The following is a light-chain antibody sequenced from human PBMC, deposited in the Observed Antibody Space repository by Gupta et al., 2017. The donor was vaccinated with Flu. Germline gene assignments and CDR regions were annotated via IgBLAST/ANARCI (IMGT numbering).Light chain of an antibody. Sequence: EVVLTQSPGTLSLSLGETATLSCRASPIIDSKYLAWYQQKRGLAPRLLIFGASSRATDIPDRFTGSGSGTDFTLTIDRLEPEDFAVYYCQYYGTSLYTFGQGTKLEI. V-gene: IGKV3-20*01. J-gene: IGKJ2*01. CDR2: GAS. CDR3: QYYGTSLYT. CDR1: PIIDSKY.